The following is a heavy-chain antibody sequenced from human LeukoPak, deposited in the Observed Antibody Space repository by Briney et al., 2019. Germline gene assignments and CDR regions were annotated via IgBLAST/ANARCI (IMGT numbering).Heavy chain of an antibody. J-gene: IGHJ4*02. V-gene: IGHV3-21*01. CDR1: GFTFSNYN. CDR3: ATGDYYGSGSYSDY. CDR2: ISSTSSYI. D-gene: IGHD3-10*01. Sequence: SGGSLRLSCAASGFTFSNYNINWVRQAPGKGLEWVSSISSTSSYIYYADSVKGRLTISRDNAKNSLYLQMNSLRADDTAVYYCATGDYYGSGSYSDYWGQGTLVTVSS.